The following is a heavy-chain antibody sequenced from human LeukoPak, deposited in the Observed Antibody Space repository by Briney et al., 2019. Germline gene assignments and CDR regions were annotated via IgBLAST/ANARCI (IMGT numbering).Heavy chain of an antibody. CDR3: ARDYYDSSGFNYYYMDV. J-gene: IGHJ6*03. V-gene: IGHV4-59*01. CDR2: IYYSGST. Sequence: SETLSLTCTVSGGSISSYYLSWIRQPPGKGLEWIGYIYYSGSTNYNPSLKSRVTISVDTSKNQFSLKLSSVTAADTAVYYCARDYYDSSGFNYYYMDVWGKGTTVTVSS. CDR1: GGSISSYY. D-gene: IGHD3-22*01.